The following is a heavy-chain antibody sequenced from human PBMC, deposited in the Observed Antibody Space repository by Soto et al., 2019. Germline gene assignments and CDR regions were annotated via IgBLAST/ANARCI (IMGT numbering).Heavy chain of an antibody. CDR3: ASTGTMVRGVIYYYYGMDV. D-gene: IGHD3-10*01. CDR2: IIPILGIA. Sequence: QVQLVQSGAEVKKPGSSVKVSCKASGGTFSSYTISWVRQAPGQGLEWMGRIIPILGIANYAQKFQGRVTITADKSTSTAYMELSSLRSEDTAVYYCASTGTMVRGVIYYYYGMDVWGQGTTVTVSS. J-gene: IGHJ6*02. CDR1: GGTFSSYT. V-gene: IGHV1-69*02.